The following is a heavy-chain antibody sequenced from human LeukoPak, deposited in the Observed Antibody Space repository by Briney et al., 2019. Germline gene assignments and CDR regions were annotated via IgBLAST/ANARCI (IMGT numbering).Heavy chain of an antibody. CDR1: GYTFTGYY. J-gene: IGHJ4*02. D-gene: IGHD7-27*01. CDR2: INPNSGGT. CDR3: ARRRLNGAYFDY. V-gene: IGHV1-2*06. Sequence: ASVKVSCTASGYTFTGYYMHWVRQAPGQGLEWMGRINPNSGGTNYAQKFQGRVTMTRDTSISTAYMELSRLRSDDTAVYYCARRRLNGAYFDYWGQGTLVTVSS.